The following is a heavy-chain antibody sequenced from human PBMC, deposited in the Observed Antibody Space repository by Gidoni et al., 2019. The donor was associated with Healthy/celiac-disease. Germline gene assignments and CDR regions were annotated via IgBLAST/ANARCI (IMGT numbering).Heavy chain of an antibody. D-gene: IGHD6-13*01. CDR1: RFTFSDYY. J-gene: IGHJ4*02. V-gene: IGHV3-11*05. CDR2: ISSSSPYT. CDR3: ARAITTPWDYSSSWYYFDC. Sequence: QVQLVESGGGLVKPGGSLRLSCAASRFTFSDYYMSWIRQAPGKGLEWVSYISSSSPYTKYADSVKGRFTISGDNAKNSLYLQMNSLRADDTAVYYCARAITTPWDYSSSWYYFDCWGQGTLVTVSS.